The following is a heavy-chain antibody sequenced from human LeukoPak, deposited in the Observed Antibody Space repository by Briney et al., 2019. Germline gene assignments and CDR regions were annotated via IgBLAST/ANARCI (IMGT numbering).Heavy chain of an antibody. CDR1: GXTXXXXX. Sequence: KVSCKASGXTXXXXXXXWVXQXPGQGLEXXGXXXXYNGNTNYAQKLQGRVTMTTDTSTSTAYMELRSLRSDDTAVYYCARDLDQYSGRYGGFGHDFWGQGTLVTVSS. D-gene: IGHD1-26*01. CDR2: XXXYNGNT. V-gene: IGHV1-18*01. CDR3: ARDLDQYSGRYGGFGHDF. J-gene: IGHJ4*02.